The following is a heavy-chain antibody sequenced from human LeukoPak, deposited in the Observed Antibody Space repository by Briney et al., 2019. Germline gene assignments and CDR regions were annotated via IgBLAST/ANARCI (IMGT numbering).Heavy chain of an antibody. D-gene: IGHD4-17*01. CDR1: GFTFSSYS. Sequence: PGGSLRLSCAASGFTFSSYSMNWVRQAPGKGLEWVSSISSRSSYIYYADSVKGRFTISRDNAKNSLYLQMNSLRAEDTAVYYCARGSPSYGDYLIDYWGQGTLVTVSS. CDR3: ARGSPSYGDYLIDY. V-gene: IGHV3-21*01. CDR2: ISSRSSYI. J-gene: IGHJ4*02.